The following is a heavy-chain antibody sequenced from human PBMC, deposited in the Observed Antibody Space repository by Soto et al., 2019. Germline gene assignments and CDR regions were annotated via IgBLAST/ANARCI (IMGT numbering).Heavy chain of an antibody. CDR1: GFTFSSYA. Sequence: QSGGSLRLSCAASGFTFSSYAMSWVRQAPGKGLEWVSAISGSGGSTYYADSVKGRFTISRDNSKNTLYLQMNSLRAEHTAVYYCAKGLDSSGYYAYFDYWGQGTLVTVSS. V-gene: IGHV3-23*01. CDR2: ISGSGGST. J-gene: IGHJ4*02. CDR3: AKGLDSSGYYAYFDY. D-gene: IGHD3-22*01.